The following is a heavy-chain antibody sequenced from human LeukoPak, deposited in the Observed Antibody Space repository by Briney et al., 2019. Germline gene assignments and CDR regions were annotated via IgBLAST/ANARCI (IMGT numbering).Heavy chain of an antibody. D-gene: IGHD6-25*01. J-gene: IGHJ4*02. V-gene: IGHV3-30-3*01. CDR2: ISYDGSNK. CDR1: GFTFSNYY. CDR3: ARDTAAANDY. Sequence: GGSLRLSCAASGFTFSNYYMNWVRQAPGKGLEWVAVISYDGSNKYYADSVKGRFTISRVNSKNTLYLQMNSLRAEDTAVYYCARDTAAANDYWGQGTLVTVSS.